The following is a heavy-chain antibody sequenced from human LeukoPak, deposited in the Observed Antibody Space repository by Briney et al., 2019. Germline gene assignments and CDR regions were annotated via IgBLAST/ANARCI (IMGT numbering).Heavy chain of an antibody. CDR1: GFTFSSYS. CDR3: ARARDYYYYGMDV. Sequence: GGSLRRSCAASGFTFSSYSMNWVRQAPGKGLEWVSYISSSSSTIYYADSVKGRFTISRDNAKNSLYLQMNSLRDENTAVYYCARARDYYYYGMDVWGQGTTVTVSS. J-gene: IGHJ6*02. V-gene: IGHV3-48*02. CDR2: ISSSSSTI.